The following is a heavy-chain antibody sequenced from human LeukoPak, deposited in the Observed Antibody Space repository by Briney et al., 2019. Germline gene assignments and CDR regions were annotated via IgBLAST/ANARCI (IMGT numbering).Heavy chain of an antibody. CDR3: PAAPRAGSVSFKTE. D-gene: IGHD3-10*01. CDR2: IIPIFGTA. CDR1: GGTFTSYA. Sequence: SVKVSCKASGGTFTSYAISWVRQAPGQGLEWMGGIIPIFGTANYAQKFQGRVTITADKSTSTAYMELSSLRSEDPAVYYCPAAPRAGSVSFKTEWGQGTLVTASS. J-gene: IGHJ4*02. V-gene: IGHV1-69*06.